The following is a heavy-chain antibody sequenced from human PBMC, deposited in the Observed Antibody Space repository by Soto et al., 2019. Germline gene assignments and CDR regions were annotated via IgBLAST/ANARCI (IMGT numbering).Heavy chain of an antibody. Sequence: DVQLVESGGGLVQPGRSLRLSCAASGFTFDDYAMHWVRQAPGKGLEWVSGISWNSGSIGYADSVKGRFTISRDNAKNSLYLQMNSLRAEDTALHYCAKGTYYYGSGSYYNPPTFDYWGQGTLVTVSS. V-gene: IGHV3-9*01. D-gene: IGHD3-10*01. J-gene: IGHJ4*02. CDR3: AKGTYYYGSGSYYNPPTFDY. CDR1: GFTFDDYA. CDR2: ISWNSGSI.